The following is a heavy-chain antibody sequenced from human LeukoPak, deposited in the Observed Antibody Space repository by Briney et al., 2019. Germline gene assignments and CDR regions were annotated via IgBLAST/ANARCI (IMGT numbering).Heavy chain of an antibody. CDR2: IRRKGNDYAT. CDR3: TRLGGSPPYFDY. V-gene: IGHV3-73*01. CDR1: GFTFSGSA. J-gene: IGHJ4*02. Sequence: GGSLRLSRAASGFTFSGSAMHWVRQASGKGLEWVGRIRRKGNDYATAYAASVKGGFTISRDDSKNTAYLQMDSLKTEDTAVYFCTRLGGSPPYFDYWGQGTLVTVSS. D-gene: IGHD3-16*01.